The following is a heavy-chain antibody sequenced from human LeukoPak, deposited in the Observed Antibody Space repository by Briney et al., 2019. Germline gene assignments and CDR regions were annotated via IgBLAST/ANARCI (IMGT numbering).Heavy chain of an antibody. J-gene: IGHJ4*02. V-gene: IGHV3-21*01. Sequence: GGSLRLSCAASGFTFSSYSMNWVRQAPGKGLEWVSSISSSSSYIYNADSVKGRFTISRDNAKNSLSLQMNSLRAEDTAVYYCAREGDGYSSPIDYWGQGTLVTVSS. CDR3: AREGDGYSSPIDY. D-gene: IGHD5-24*01. CDR1: GFTFSSYS. CDR2: ISSSSSYI.